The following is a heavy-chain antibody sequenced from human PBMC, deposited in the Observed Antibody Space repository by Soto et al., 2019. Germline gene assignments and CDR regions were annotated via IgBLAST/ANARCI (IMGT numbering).Heavy chain of an antibody. D-gene: IGHD5-12*01. J-gene: IGHJ4*02. V-gene: IGHV3-30*18. CDR2: ISYDGSNK. CDR3: AKPPKDGYNDDDYFEY. Sequence: PGGSLRLSCAASGFTFSSYGMHWVRQAPGKGLEWVAVISYDGSNKYYADSVKGRFTISRDNSKNTLYLQMNSLRAEDTAVYYCAKPPKDGYNDDDYFEYWGQGTLVTVSS. CDR1: GFTFSSYG.